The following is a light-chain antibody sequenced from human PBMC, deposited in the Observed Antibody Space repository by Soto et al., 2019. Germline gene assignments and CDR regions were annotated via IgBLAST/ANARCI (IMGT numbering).Light chain of an antibody. CDR1: QSVSGD. CDR2: DAS. J-gene: IGKJ1*01. V-gene: IGKV3-15*01. Sequence: IEMTQSPATLSVSPGERATLSCRASQSVSGDLAWYHHKPGQPPRLLIYDASTRALDTPARFAGSGSGTEFTLTISSLQSEDFAVYFCQQYNDWPITFGQGTKVDIK. CDR3: QQYNDWPIT.